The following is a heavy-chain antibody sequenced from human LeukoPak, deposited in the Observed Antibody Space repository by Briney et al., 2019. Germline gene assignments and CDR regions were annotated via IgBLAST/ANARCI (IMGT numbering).Heavy chain of an antibody. CDR2: IYSCGST. D-gene: IGHD2-2*01. V-gene: IGHV3-66*01. J-gene: IGHJ6*03. CDR3: ARGIGSSTSCYFGYYYYMDV. CDR1: GFTVSSNY. Sequence: GGSLRLSCAASGFTVSSNYMSWVRQAPGKGLEWVSVIYSCGSTYYADSVKGRFTISRDNSENTLYLQMNSLRAEDTAVYYCARGIGSSTSCYFGYYYYMDVWGKGTTVTVSS.